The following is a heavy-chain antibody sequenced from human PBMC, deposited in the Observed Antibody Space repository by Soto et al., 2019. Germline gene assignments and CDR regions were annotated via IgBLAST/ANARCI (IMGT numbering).Heavy chain of an antibody. D-gene: IGHD1-1*01. CDR2: ISYEGSNK. Sequence: GGSLRLSCAASGFTFSSYAMHWVRQAPGKGLEWVAVISYEGSNKYYADSVKGRFTISRDNSKNTLYLQMNSLRAEDTAVYYCARATGREPSDYWGQGTLVTVSS. CDR1: GFTFSSYA. J-gene: IGHJ4*02. V-gene: IGHV3-30-3*01. CDR3: ARATGREPSDY.